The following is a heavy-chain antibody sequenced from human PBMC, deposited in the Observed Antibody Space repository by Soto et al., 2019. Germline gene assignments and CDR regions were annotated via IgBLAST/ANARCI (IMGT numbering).Heavy chain of an antibody. CDR1: GFSLSSRGVG. CDR2: VYWDDDK. D-gene: IGHD1-26*01. J-gene: IGHJ4*02. CDR3: ARRQGVGATYFDY. V-gene: IGHV2-5*02. Sequence: QITLKESGPVLVKPTQTLTLTCTFSGFSLSSRGVGVGWIRQPPGKALEWLALVYWDDDKRISPSLKSRLTITKDTAKNQVVLTTTNMDPVDTATYYGARRQGVGATYFDYWGQGILVTVSS.